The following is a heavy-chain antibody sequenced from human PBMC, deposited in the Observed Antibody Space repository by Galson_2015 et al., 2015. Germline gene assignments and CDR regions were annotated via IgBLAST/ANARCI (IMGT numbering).Heavy chain of an antibody. CDR2: ISGSGGST. J-gene: IGHJ6*03. V-gene: IGHV3-23*01. CDR3: AKYPGGFLEWLDIYYYYMDV. CDR1: GFTFSSYA. D-gene: IGHD3-3*01. Sequence: SLRLSCAASGFTFSSYAMSWVRQAPGKGLEWVSAISGSGGSTYYADSVKGRFTISRDNSKNTLYLQMNSLRAEDTAVYYCAKYPGGFLEWLDIYYYYMDVWGKGTTVTVSS.